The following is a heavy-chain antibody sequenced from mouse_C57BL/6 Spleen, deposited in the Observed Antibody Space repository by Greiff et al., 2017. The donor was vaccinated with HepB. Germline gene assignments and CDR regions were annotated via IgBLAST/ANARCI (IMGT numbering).Heavy chain of an antibody. CDR2: ISGGGGNT. D-gene: IGHD1-1*01. Sequence: VQVVESGGGLVKPGGSLKLSCAASGFTFGSITMSWVRQTPEKRLGGVATISGGGGNTYYPDSVKGRFTISRDNAKNTLYLQMSSLRSEDTALYYCARRGLYYGSSLDYFDYWGQGTTLTVSS. V-gene: IGHV5-9*01. J-gene: IGHJ2*01. CDR1: GFTFGSIT. CDR3: ARRGLYYGSSLDYFDY.